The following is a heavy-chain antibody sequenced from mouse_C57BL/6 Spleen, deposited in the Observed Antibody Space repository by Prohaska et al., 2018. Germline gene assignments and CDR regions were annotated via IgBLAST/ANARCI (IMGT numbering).Heavy chain of an antibody. D-gene: IGHD2-12*01. CDR3: ARSYDYLSFAY. V-gene: IGHV2-2*01. Sequence: QVQLKQSGPGLVQPSQSLSITCTVSGFSLTSYGVHWVRQSPGKGLEWLGVIWSGGSTDYNAAFISRLSISKDNSKSQVFFKMNSLQADDTAIYYCARSYDYLSFAYWGQGTLVTVSA. J-gene: IGHJ3*01. CDR2: IWSGGST. CDR1: GFSLTSYG.